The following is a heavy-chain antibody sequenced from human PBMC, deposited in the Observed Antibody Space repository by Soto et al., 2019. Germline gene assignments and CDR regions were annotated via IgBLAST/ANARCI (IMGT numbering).Heavy chain of an antibody. CDR3: ARVPDY. J-gene: IGHJ4*02. CDR1: GGSISSGGYS. CDR2: MYHSGST. D-gene: IGHD2-2*01. Sequence: SETLSLTCAVSGGSISSGGYSWSWIRQPPGKGLEWNGYMYHSGSTYYNPSIKSRVTISIDRSKNQFSLKLIFVTAADTAVYYCARVPDYRGQRILVTVSS. V-gene: IGHV4-30-2*01.